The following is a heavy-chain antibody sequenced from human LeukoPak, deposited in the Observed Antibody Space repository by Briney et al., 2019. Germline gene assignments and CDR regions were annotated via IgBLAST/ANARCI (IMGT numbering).Heavy chain of an antibody. CDR2: IGGSNGIT. V-gene: IGHV3-23*01. Sequence: AGGSLRLSCAASRFTFNSYAMSWVRQAPDKGLEWVSVIGGSNGITFYVGSVKGRFTTSRDNSKDTLYLQMNSLRAEDTAVYYCARNENSGWGYFDYWGQGTLVTVSS. J-gene: IGHJ4*02. D-gene: IGHD5-12*01. CDR1: RFTFNSYA. CDR3: ARNENSGWGYFDY.